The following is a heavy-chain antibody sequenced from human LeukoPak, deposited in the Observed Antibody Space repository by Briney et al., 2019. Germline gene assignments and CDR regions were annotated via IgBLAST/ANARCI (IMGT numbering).Heavy chain of an antibody. CDR1: GGSFSGYY. CDR3: ARGSSSIAARKVDY. J-gene: IGHJ4*02. D-gene: IGHD6-6*01. V-gene: IGHV4-34*01. CDR2: INHSGST. Sequence: SETLSLTCAVYGGSFSGYYWSRIRQPPGKGLEWIGEINHSGSTNYNPSLKSRVTISVDTSKNQFSLKLSSVTAADTAVYYCARGSSSIAARKVDYWGQGTLVTVSS.